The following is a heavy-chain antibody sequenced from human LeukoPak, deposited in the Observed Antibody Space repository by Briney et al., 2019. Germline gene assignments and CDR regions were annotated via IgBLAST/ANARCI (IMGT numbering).Heavy chain of an antibody. CDR2: IYYSGST. CDR3: ARTAYDFWSGYYARGYYYGMDV. CDR1: GGSISSSSYY. D-gene: IGHD3-3*01. J-gene: IGHJ6*02. V-gene: IGHV4-39*01. Sequence: SETLSLTCTVSGGSISSSSYYWGWIRQPPGKGLEWIGSIYYSGSTYYNPSLKSRVTISVETSKNQFSLKLSSVTAADTAVYYCARTAYDFWSGYYARGYYYGMDVWGQGTTVTVSS.